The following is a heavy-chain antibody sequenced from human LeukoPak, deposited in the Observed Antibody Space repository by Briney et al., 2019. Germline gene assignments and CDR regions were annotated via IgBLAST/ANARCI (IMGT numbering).Heavy chain of an antibody. CDR2: IPPSGVST. D-gene: IGHD1-1*01. Sequence: RASVKVSCKASGYTFTGYYMHWVRQAPGHGLEWMGIIPPSGVSTTYAQKFQGRVTMTRDTSTSTLYMELSSLRSEDTAVYYCARAVPGTTSLGMDVWGQGTTVTVSS. J-gene: IGHJ6*02. CDR3: ARAVPGTTSLGMDV. V-gene: IGHV1-46*01. CDR1: GYTFTGYY.